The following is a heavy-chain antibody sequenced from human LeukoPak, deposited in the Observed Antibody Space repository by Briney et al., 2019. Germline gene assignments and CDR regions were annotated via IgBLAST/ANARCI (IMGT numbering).Heavy chain of an antibody. J-gene: IGHJ4*02. V-gene: IGHV3-30*03. CDR3: VRARGGGLDY. CDR1: RVSFRHYA. CDR2: VSFHGAHK. Sequence: ERSLRLSCVASRVSFRHYAEYRGCEGPRGGLEWVAVVSFHGAHKYYAESVQGRFIISKNNSNNTLFLQMDSMRLEDTALYSWVRARGGGLDYWGQGTLVTVSS. D-gene: IGHD3-16*01.